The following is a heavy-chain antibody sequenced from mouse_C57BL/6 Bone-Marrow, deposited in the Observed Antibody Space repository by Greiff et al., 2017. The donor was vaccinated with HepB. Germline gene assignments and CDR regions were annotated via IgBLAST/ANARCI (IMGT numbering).Heavy chain of an antibody. V-gene: IGHV3-6*01. CDR2: ISYDGSN. CDR3: AREGYGSSYWFAY. CDR1: GYSITSGYY. Sequence: EVKVEESGPGLVKPSQSLSLTCSVTGYSITSGYYWNWIRQFPGNKLEWMGYISYDGSNNYNPSLKNRISITRDTSKNQFFLKLKSVTTEDTATYYCAREGYGSSYWFAYWGQGTLVTVSA. J-gene: IGHJ3*01. D-gene: IGHD1-1*01.